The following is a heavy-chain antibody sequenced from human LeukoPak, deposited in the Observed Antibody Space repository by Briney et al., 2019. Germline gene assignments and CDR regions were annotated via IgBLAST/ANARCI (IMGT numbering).Heavy chain of an antibody. J-gene: IGHJ4*02. CDR3: GRLARNAWYAVDY. V-gene: IGHV3-7*01. CDR2: ILPDGSEK. CDR1: DFTFSFYW. Sequence: GGSLRLSCAASDFTFSFYWMTWVRQAPGEGLEWVANILPDGSEKYYLDSVKGRFTISRDNPTNSMYLQINSLRAEDTALYYCGRLARNAWYAVDYWGQGTLVTVSS. D-gene: IGHD6-19*01.